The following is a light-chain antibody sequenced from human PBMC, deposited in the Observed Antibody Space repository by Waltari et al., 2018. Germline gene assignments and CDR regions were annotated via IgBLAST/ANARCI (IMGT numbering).Light chain of an antibody. CDR3: SSYTTSSTYV. Sequence: QSALTQPASVSGSPGQSITISCTGTSSDVGGYNFVSWYQQHPGKVPKLIIYDVTNRPSGVSNLFSGSNSGNTASLTISGLQAEYEADYYCSSYTTSSTYVFGTGTKVTVL. CDR2: DVT. V-gene: IGLV2-14*03. CDR1: SSDVGGYNF. J-gene: IGLJ1*01.